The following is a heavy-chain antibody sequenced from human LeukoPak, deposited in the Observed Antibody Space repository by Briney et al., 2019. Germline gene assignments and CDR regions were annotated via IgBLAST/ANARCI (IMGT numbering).Heavy chain of an antibody. CDR3: ARRGNSYGSPEYFQH. CDR2: IKQEGSEK. D-gene: IGHD5-18*01. V-gene: IGHV3-7*02. CDR1: RFTLSSYW. Sequence: GGSMTLSCAPSRFTLSSYWMSWVRQAPGKGLEWVANIKQEGSEKYYVNSVKGRFTISRDNAKNSLYLQMNSLRAEDTAVYYCARRGNSYGSPEYFQHWGQGTLVTVSS. J-gene: IGHJ1*01.